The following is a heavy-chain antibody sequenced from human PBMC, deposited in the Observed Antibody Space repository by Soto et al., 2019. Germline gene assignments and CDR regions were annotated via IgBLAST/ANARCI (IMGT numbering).Heavy chain of an antibody. V-gene: IGHV3-23*01. J-gene: IGHJ4*02. CDR2: ISGSGDST. CDR3: ARRGSGSYYDY. Sequence: EVQLLESGGGLVQPGGSLRLSCAASGFTFSSYAMMWVRQAPGKGLEWVSAISGSGDSTYYADSVKGRFTTSRDNSKNTLYLQMKRLRAEDTAVYYCARRGSGSYYDYWGQGTLVTVSS. D-gene: IGHD1-26*01. CDR1: GFTFSSYA.